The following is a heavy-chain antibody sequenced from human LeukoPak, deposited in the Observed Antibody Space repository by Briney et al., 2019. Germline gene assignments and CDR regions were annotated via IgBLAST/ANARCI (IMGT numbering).Heavy chain of an antibody. CDR1: GFTFSSYS. CDR2: ISSSSYI. V-gene: IGHV3-21*01. J-gene: IGHJ4*02. D-gene: IGHD2-2*01. CDR3: ARKSCSSTSCYYYFDY. Sequence: GGSLRLSCAASGFTFSSYSMNWVRQAPGKGLEWVSSISSSSYIYYADSVKGRFTISRDNAKNSLYLQMNSLRAEDTAVYYCARKSCSSTSCYYYFDYWGQGTLVTVSS.